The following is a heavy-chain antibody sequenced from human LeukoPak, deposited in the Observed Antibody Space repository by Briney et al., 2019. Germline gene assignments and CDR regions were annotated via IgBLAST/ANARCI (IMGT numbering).Heavy chain of an antibody. D-gene: IGHD4-17*01. J-gene: IGHJ4*02. CDR1: GFTFSTYG. V-gene: IGHV3-33*01. CDR3: ARDPDYGDYRYYFDY. CDR2: IWYDGSNG. Sequence: GGSLRLSCVASGFTFSTYGMHWVRQAPGKGLEWVAVIWYDGSNGYYADSVKGRFTISRDNSKNTLYLQMNSLRAEDTAVYYCARDPDYGDYRYYFDYWGQGTLVTVSS.